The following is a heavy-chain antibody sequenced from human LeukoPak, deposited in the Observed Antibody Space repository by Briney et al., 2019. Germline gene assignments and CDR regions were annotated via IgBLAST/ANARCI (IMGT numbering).Heavy chain of an antibody. CDR1: GFTFSSYA. D-gene: IGHD4-17*01. CDR2: ISGSGGST. CDR3: ARKVTTSAFDI. Sequence: GGSLRLSCAASGFTFSSYAMSLGGQAPGTGLDPVSAISGSGGSTYYADSVKGRFTISRDNSKNTLYLQMNSLRAEDTAVYYCARKVTTSAFDIWGQGTMVTVSS. V-gene: IGHV3-23*01. J-gene: IGHJ3*02.